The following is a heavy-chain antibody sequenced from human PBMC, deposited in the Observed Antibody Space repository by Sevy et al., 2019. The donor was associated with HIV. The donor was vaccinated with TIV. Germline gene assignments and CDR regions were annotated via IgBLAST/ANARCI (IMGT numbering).Heavy chain of an antibody. J-gene: IGHJ4*02. CDR3: AKDSDGSIYYNPFDF. Sequence: GGSLRLSCAASGFSFSSYGMHWVRQAPGKGLEWVALIWFDGSNSYYADSVKGRFTISRDNSKKTLYLQMNSLRVEDTAVYFCAKDSDGSIYYNPFDFWGPGTLVTVSS. CDR1: GFSFSSYG. V-gene: IGHV3-33*03. D-gene: IGHD3-22*01. CDR2: IWFDGSNS.